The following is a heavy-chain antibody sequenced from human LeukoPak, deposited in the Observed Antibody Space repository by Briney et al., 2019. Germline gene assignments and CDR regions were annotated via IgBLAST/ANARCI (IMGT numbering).Heavy chain of an antibody. D-gene: IGHD3-10*01. J-gene: IGHJ4*02. V-gene: IGHV3-74*01. CDR1: GFTFSSYG. Sequence: GSLRLSCAASGFTFSSYGMSWVRQAPGKGLIWVSRINSDGTTSYADSVKGRFTISRDNAKNMLYLQMNSLRAEDTAVYYCARDWYYSIDYWGQGTLVTVSS. CDR2: INSDGTT. CDR3: ARDWYYSIDY.